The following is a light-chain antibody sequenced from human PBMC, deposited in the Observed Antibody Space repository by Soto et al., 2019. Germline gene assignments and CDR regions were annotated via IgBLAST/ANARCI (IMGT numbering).Light chain of an antibody. CDR2: GAT. Sequence: QAVVTQEPSLTVSPGGTVTLTCASSTGAVTSGYYPSWFQQKPGQAPRALIYGATNKHSWTPARFSGSLLGGKAALTLSNVQHDDEADYYCLMYYGGPWVFGGGTKLTVL. CDR1: TGAVTSGYY. J-gene: IGLJ3*02. CDR3: LMYYGGPWV. V-gene: IGLV7-43*01.